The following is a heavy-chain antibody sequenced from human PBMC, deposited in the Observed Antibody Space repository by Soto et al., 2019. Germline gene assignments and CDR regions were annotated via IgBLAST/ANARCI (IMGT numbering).Heavy chain of an antibody. D-gene: IGHD6-19*01. CDR1: GYTFTSYD. J-gene: IGHJ6*02. CDR2: MNPNSGNT. CDR3: ARSPSSRSSYYYYGMEV. Sequence: ASVKVSCKASGYTFTSYDINWVRQATGQGLEWMGWMNPNSGNTGYAQKFQCRVTMTKNTSISTAYVELSSLRSEDTAVYYCARSPSSRSSYYYYGMEVWGQGTTVTVSS. V-gene: IGHV1-8*01.